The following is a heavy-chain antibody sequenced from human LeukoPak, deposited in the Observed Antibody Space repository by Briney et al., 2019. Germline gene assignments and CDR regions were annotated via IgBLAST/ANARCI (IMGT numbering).Heavy chain of an antibody. V-gene: IGHV4-34*01. CDR2: INHSGST. CDR3: ARRAEWLRFCSGGSCYPRAFDI. D-gene: IGHD2-15*01. CDR1: GGSFSGYY. Sequence: SETLSLTCTVYGGSFSGYYWSWIRQPPEKGLEWIGEINHSGSTNYNTSLKSRVTISVDTSKNQFSLKLSSVTAADTAVYYCARRAEWLRFCSGGSCYPRAFDIWGQGTMVTVSS. J-gene: IGHJ3*02.